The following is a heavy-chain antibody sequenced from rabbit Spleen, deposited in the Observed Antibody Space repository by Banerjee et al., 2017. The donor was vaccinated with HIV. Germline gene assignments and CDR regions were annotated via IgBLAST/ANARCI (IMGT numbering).Heavy chain of an antibody. Sequence: QSLEESGGGLVKPGASLTLTCTASGVSFSSSSYMCWVRQAPGKGLEWIACIDTGSSGFTYFATWAKGRFTCSKTSSTTVTLQMTSLTVADTATYFCARDTGSSFSSYGMDLWGQGTLVTVS. CDR1: GVSFSSSSY. D-gene: IGHD8-1*01. CDR3: ARDTGSSFSSYGMDL. V-gene: IGHV1S40*01. J-gene: IGHJ6*01. CDR2: IDTGSSGFT.